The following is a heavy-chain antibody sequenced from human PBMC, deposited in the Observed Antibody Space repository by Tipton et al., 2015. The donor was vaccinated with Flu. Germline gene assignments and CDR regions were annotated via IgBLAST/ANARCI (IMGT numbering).Heavy chain of an antibody. CDR2: ISHSGRT. CDR1: GDSIGGAYY. J-gene: IGHJ4*02. CDR3: ARSTYYYGSGSSDY. D-gene: IGHD3-10*01. V-gene: IGHV4-38-2*01. Sequence: TLSLTCSVSGDSIGGAYYWGWIRQPPGKGLEWIGCISHSGRTYYNPSLKSRVTISIDTARNQFSQRLSSVTATDTAVYYCARSTYYYGSGSSDYWGQGTLVTVSS.